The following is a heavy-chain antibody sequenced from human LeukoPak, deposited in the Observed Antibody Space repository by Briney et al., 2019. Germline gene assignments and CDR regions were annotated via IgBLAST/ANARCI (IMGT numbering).Heavy chain of an antibody. CDR2: ISPNSGGT. CDR1: GYTFTGYY. CDR3: ATRRTSGYYHPLDY. V-gene: IGHV1-2*02. D-gene: IGHD3-22*01. J-gene: IGHJ4*02. Sequence: ASVKVSCKASGYTFTGYYMHWVRQAPGQGLEWMGWISPNSGGTNYAQKFQGRVTMTRDTSISTAYMELSRLRSDDTAVYYCATRRTSGYYHPLDYWGQGTLVTVSS.